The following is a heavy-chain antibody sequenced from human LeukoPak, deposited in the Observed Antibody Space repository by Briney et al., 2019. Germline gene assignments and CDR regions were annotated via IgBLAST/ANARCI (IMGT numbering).Heavy chain of an antibody. Sequence: GGSLRLSCAASGFTFSSYAMHWVRQAPGQGLEWMGIINPSGGSTSYAQKFQGRVTMTRDMSTSTVYMELSSLRSEDTAVYYCARDFEAAAAGGVWDYYYYMDVWGKGTTVTVSS. CDR1: GFTFSSYA. J-gene: IGHJ6*03. CDR2: INPSGGST. CDR3: ARDFEAAAAGGVWDYYYYMDV. D-gene: IGHD6-13*01. V-gene: IGHV1-46*01.